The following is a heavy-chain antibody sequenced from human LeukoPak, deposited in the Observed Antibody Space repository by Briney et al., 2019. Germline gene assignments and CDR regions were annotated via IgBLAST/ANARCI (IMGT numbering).Heavy chain of an antibody. J-gene: IGHJ4*02. CDR1: GGSISSDSYY. D-gene: IGHD2-15*01. V-gene: IGHV4-39*01. CDR2: IYSGGTT. Sequence: SETLSLTCAVSGGSISSDSYYWGWTRQPPGKGLEWIGSIYSGGTTYYNPSLKSRVTISVDTSKNQFSLKLTSVTAADAAAYYCARHSRNCSGGYCYLYYWGQGTQVTVSS. CDR3: ARHSRNCSGGYCYLYY.